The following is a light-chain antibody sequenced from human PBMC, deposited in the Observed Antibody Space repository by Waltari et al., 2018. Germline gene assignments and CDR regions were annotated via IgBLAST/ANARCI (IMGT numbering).Light chain of an antibody. CDR1: QSLRIY. V-gene: IGKV3-20*01. J-gene: IGKJ1*01. Sequence: EIVLTQSPGTLSLSPGERATLSCRASQSLRIYLAWYQQKPGQAPRLLIYHASTRATGIPDRFSGSGSGTDFSLTISRLEPEDFALYYCQHYESLPVTFGQGTKVEIK. CDR2: HAS. CDR3: QHYESLPVT.